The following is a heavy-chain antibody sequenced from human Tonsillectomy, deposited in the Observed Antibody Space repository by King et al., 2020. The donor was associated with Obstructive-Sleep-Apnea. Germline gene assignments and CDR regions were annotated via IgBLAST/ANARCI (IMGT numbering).Heavy chain of an antibody. CDR2: ISNDGTNK. D-gene: IGHD4-17*01. J-gene: IGHJ3*02. V-gene: IGHV3-30-3*01. CDR1: GFSFSSHA. CDR3: ARLTTAVATEPFDI. Sequence: QLVQSGGGVVPPGRSLRLSCVASGFSFSSHAMHWVRQAPGKGLEWVAVISNDGTNKYYADSVRRRFTFSRDNSENTLYLQMNSLRREDTAVYYCARLTTAVATEPFDIWGQGTMVTVSS.